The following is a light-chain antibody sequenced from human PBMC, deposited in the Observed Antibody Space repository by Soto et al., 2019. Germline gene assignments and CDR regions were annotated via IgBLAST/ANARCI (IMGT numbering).Light chain of an antibody. V-gene: IGLV1-47*01. CDR1: SSNIGSNY. J-gene: IGLJ3*02. CDR3: AVWDDSLSGVV. CDR2: GNN. Sequence: QPVLTQPPSASGTPGQTVTISSSGSSSNIGSNYVFWYQHLPGTAPKLLIYGNNQRPSGVPDRFSGSRSGTSAFLAISGLRPEDEADYYCAVWDDSLSGVVFGGGTKLTVL.